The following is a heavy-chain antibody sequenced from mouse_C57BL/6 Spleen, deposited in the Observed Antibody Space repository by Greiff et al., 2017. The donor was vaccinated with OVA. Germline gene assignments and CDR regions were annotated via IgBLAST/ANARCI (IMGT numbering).Heavy chain of an antibody. CDR1: GYTFTDYN. CDR2: INPNNGGT. D-gene: IGHD1-1*01. J-gene: IGHJ2*01. Sequence: EVKLMESGPELVKPGASVKMSCKASGYTFTDYNMHWVKQSHGKSLEWIGYINPNNGGTSYNQKFKGKATLTVNKSSSTAYMELRSLTSEDSAVYYCARGGYYYGSTIDYWGQGTTLTVSS. V-gene: IGHV1-22*01. CDR3: ARGGYYYGSTIDY.